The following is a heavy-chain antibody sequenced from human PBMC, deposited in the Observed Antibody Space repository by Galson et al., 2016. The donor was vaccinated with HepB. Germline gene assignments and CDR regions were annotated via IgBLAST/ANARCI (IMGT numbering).Heavy chain of an antibody. Sequence: LSLPCTVSGGSINSVGFYWSWIRLLPGKGLEWFGYIPNSGSTYYNTSLRSRFFISLDKSKSQFFLKVNSVTAADTAVYYCARRARPSPTSPGSFDYWGHGTLVTVSS. CDR3: ARRARPSPTSPGSFDY. CDR1: GGSINSVGFY. CDR2: IPNSGST. J-gene: IGHJ5*01. D-gene: IGHD1-26*01. V-gene: IGHV4-31*03.